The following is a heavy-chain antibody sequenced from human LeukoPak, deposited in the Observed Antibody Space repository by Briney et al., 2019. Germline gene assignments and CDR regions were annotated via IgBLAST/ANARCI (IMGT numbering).Heavy chain of an antibody. Sequence: ASVKVSCKASGYTFTGYYMHWARQAPGQGLEWMGWINPNSGGANYAQKFQGRVTMTRDTSISTAYMELSRLRSDGTAVYYCAREVDSGYENDFDYWGQGTLVTVSS. D-gene: IGHD5-12*01. CDR2: INPNSGGA. V-gene: IGHV1-2*02. CDR3: AREVDSGYENDFDY. J-gene: IGHJ4*02. CDR1: GYTFTGYY.